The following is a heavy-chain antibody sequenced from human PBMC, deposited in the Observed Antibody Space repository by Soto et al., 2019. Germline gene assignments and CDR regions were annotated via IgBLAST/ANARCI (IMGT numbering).Heavy chain of an antibody. CDR3: ARDFYDFWSGADPGYYMDV. CDR1: GGSISSYY. CDR2: IYYSGST. J-gene: IGHJ6*03. Sequence: SETLSLTCTVSGGSISSYYWSWIRQPPGKGLEWIGYIYYSGSTNYNPSLKSRVTISVDTSKNQFSLKLSSVTAADTAVYYCARDFYDFWSGADPGYYMDVWGKGTTVTVSS. V-gene: IGHV4-59*01. D-gene: IGHD3-3*01.